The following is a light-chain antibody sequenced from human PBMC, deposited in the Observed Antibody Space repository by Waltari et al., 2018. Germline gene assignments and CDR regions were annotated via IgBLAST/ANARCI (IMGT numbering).Light chain of an antibody. J-gene: IGKJ1*01. V-gene: IGKV1-27*01. CDR1: QAIGNY. CDR2: VAS. Sequence: DIQMTQSPSSLSASVGDRVTRTCRASQAIGNYLAWYQQKPGRVPKLLISVASTLQSGVPSRFSGSGSGTDFTLTISSLQPEDAAVYYCQRYNSVPWTFGQGTKVEIK. CDR3: QRYNSVPWT.